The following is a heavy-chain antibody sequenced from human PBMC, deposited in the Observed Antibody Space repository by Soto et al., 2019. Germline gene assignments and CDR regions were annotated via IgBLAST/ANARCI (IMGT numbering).Heavy chain of an antibody. CDR3: VRVNWRTSRYKSGWFDS. Sequence: SETLSLTCAVSAGSVSSGSYYWSWVRQPPGKGLEWIGYIYYSGSTDYNPSLKSRVTISVDMPKNQFSLRLTSVTAADTAVYYCVRVNWRTSRYKSGWFDSWGQGTLVTVSS. CDR2: IYYSGST. J-gene: IGHJ5*01. CDR1: AGSVSSGSYY. D-gene: IGHD6-19*01. V-gene: IGHV4-61*01.